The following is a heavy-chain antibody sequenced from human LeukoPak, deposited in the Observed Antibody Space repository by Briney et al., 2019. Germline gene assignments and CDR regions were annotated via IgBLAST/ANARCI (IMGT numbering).Heavy chain of an antibody. V-gene: IGHV3-20*04. Sequence: GGSLRLSCAASGFTFDDYGMSWVRHAPGKGLEWVSGINWNGGSTGYADSVKGRFTISRDNAKNSLYLQMNSLRAEDTAVYYCARVKGVRQTDYYYYYMDVWGKGTTVTVSS. D-gene: IGHD2-21*01. CDR3: ARVKGVRQTDYYYYYMDV. J-gene: IGHJ6*03. CDR1: GFTFDDYG. CDR2: INWNGGST.